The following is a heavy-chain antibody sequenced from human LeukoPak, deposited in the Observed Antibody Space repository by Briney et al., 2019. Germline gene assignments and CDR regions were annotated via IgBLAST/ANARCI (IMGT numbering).Heavy chain of an antibody. J-gene: IGHJ4*02. CDR1: KFALSGYA. Sequence: GGSLRLSCAASKFALSGYAMSWVRQAPGKGLEWVSGISGGDGYTYYADSVKGLFTISRDISTNTLYLQMNSLRVEDTAVYFCAKGPSSAWSSFDSWGQGTLVTVSS. CDR3: AKGPSSAWSSFDS. D-gene: IGHD6-19*01. CDR2: ISGGDGYT. V-gene: IGHV3-23*01.